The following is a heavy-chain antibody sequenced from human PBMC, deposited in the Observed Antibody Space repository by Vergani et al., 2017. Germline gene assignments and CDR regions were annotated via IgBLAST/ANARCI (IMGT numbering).Heavy chain of an antibody. CDR3: ARWXTDTNSWYIGHIDY. J-gene: IGHJ4*02. D-gene: IGHD6-13*01. Sequence: QVQLVQSGAEVKKPGASVKVSCKASGYTFTGYYIHWLRQAPGQGLEWMGWINPNSGGRNSAQKFQGRVAMTRDTSINTAYMELNRLRSDDTAVYYCARWXTDTNSWYIGHIDYWGQGTLVTVSS. CDR2: INPNSGGR. V-gene: IGHV1-2*02. CDR1: GYTFTGYY.